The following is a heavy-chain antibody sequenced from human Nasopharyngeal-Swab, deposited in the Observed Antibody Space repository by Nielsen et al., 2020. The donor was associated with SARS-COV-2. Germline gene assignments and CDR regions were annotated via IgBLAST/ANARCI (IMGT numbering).Heavy chain of an antibody. J-gene: IGHJ4*02. V-gene: IGHV1-18*01. CDR3: ARDVEEWLVVPSLSFDH. CDR2: ISVYNADR. CDR1: GYSFRSYG. Sequence: ASVKVSCKASGYSFRSYGINWVRQAPGQELEWMGWISVYNADRNYAEKFQGRVSMTTDTSTTTAYMELRSLRSDDTAMYYCARDVEEWLVVPSLSFDHWGQGTLVTVSS. D-gene: IGHD5-18*01.